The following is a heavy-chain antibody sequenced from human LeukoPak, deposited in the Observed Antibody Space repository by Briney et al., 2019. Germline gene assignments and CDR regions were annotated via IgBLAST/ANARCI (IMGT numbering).Heavy chain of an antibody. D-gene: IGHD4/OR15-4a*01. Sequence: SQTLSLTCTVSGGSVTDYYWSWIRQSPGKGLEWIGYIYYTGTSYNPSLKSRVTISAGTSKNQFSLKLISVTAADTAVYYCARRAGAYSHPYDYWGQGTLVTVSS. CDR2: IYYTGT. CDR1: GGSVTDYY. J-gene: IGHJ4*02. CDR3: ARRAGAYSHPYDY. V-gene: IGHV4-59*02.